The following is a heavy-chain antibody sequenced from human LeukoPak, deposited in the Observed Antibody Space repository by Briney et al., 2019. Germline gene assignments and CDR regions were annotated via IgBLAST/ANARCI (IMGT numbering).Heavy chain of an antibody. CDR2: INGDGSRT. D-gene: IGHD3-22*01. Sequence: PGGSLRLSCAASGFTFSSYWMHWVRQAPGKGLVWVSRINGDGSRTRYADSVKGRFTISRDNAKNTLYLQMNSLRAEDTAVYYCAKGSTMIVVVTTYFDYWGQGTLVTVSS. J-gene: IGHJ4*02. CDR3: AKGSTMIVVVTTYFDY. CDR1: GFTFSSYW. V-gene: IGHV3-74*01.